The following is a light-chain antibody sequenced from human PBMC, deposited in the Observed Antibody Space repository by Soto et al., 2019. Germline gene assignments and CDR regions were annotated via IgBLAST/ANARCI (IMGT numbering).Light chain of an antibody. CDR1: QSISDT. J-gene: IGKJ4*01. V-gene: IGKV3-15*01. CDR2: GAS. Sequence: EIVMTQSPATLSVSPGGRATLSCRASQSISDTLAWYQQKPGQAPRLLIHGASTRATGIPARFSGSGSGTDFTLTISGLEPEDFAVYSCQHYDSSPTFGGGTKVDIK. CDR3: QHYDSSPT.